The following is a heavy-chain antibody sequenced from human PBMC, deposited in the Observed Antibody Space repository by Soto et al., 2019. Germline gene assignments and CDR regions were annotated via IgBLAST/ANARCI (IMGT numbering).Heavy chain of an antibody. CDR3: ARSAGDIVVVPAGSLDY. Sequence: SETLSLTCTVSGGSISSGGYYWSWIRRHPGKGLEWIGYIYYSGSTYYNPSLKSRVTISVDTSKNQFSLKLSSVTAADTAVYYCARSAGDIVVVPAGSLDYWDQGTLVTVSS. V-gene: IGHV4-31*03. J-gene: IGHJ4*02. CDR2: IYYSGST. D-gene: IGHD2-2*01. CDR1: GGSISSGGYY.